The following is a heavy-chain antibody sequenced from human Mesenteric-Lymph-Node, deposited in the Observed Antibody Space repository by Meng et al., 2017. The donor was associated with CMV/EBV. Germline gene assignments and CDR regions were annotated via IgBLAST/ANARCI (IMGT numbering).Heavy chain of an antibody. CDR1: GFTFSTYA. J-gene: IGHJ4*02. CDR3: AKLSGYYDSGGYRLDY. CDR2: ITAGGAT. Sequence: GESLKISCAASGFTFSTYAMNWGRQAPGKGLEWVAGITAGGATYYADSVKGRFTISRDNSKNTLYLQMNSLRAEDTAVYYCAKLSGYYDSGGYRLDYWGQGTLVTVSS. V-gene: IGHV3-23*01. D-gene: IGHD3-22*01.